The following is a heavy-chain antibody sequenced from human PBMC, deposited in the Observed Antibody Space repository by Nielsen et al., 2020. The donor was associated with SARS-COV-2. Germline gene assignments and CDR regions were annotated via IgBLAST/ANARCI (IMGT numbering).Heavy chain of an antibody. CDR3: AKDIRVDPAAGEFEY. D-gene: IGHD2-2*01. Sequence: GESLKISCAGSGFSFSSHAIYWVRQTPGKGLEWVAVIWYDGSNKYYADSVKGRFTISRDNSKNTLYLQMNNLRVEDTAMYYCAKDIRVDPAAGEFEYWGQGTLVTVSS. CDR2: IWYDGSNK. V-gene: IGHV3-33*06. J-gene: IGHJ4*02. CDR1: GFSFSSHA.